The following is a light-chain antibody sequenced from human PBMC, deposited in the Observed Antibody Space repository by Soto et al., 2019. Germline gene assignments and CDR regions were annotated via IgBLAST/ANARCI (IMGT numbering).Light chain of an antibody. Sequence: QLVLTQSPSASASLGASVKLTCTLSSGHSSYAIAWHQQQPEKGPRALMKLNSDGSHTRGDGIPDRFSGSSSGAERYLTISSLQSEDEADSYCQTWGTGILVFGGGTKLTVL. J-gene: IGLJ3*02. CDR3: QTWGTGILV. V-gene: IGLV4-69*01. CDR1: SGHSSYA. CDR2: LNSDGSH.